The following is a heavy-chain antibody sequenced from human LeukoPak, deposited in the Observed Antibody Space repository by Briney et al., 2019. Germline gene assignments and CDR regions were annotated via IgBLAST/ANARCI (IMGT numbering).Heavy chain of an antibody. V-gene: IGHV4-59*12. Sequence: SETLSLTCTVSGGSISNFYWSWIRQPPGKGLEWIGYIHYSGSTNYTPSLKSRVTISVDRSKNQFSLKLSSVTAADTAVYYCARALGPLFDYWGQGTLVTVSS. CDR1: GGSISNFY. CDR3: ARALGPLFDY. J-gene: IGHJ4*02. CDR2: IHYSGST.